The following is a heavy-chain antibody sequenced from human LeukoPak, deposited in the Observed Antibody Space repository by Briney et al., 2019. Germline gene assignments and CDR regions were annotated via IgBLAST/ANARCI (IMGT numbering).Heavy chain of an antibody. D-gene: IGHD3-3*01. CDR2: INHSGST. CDR3: ARRRRIRFLEWGTEFDY. Sequence: SETLSLTCTVSGDPISSRSYYWDWIRQPPGKGLEWIGEINHSGSTNYNPSLKSRVTISVDTSKNQFSLKLSSVTAADTAVYYCARRRRIRFLEWGTEFDYWGQGTLVTVSS. CDR1: GDPISSRSYY. V-gene: IGHV4-39*07. J-gene: IGHJ4*02.